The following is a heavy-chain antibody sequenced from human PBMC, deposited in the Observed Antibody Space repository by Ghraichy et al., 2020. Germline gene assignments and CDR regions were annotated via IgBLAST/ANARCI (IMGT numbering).Heavy chain of an antibody. V-gene: IGHV3-43*01. CDR1: GFTFDDYT. J-gene: IGHJ4*02. D-gene: IGHD5-12*01. CDR3: AKDVTSGYSGYEVGHFDF. Sequence: GGSLRLSCAASGFTFDDYTMHWVRQAPGMGLEWVSLINWDGVHTNYADSLKGRFTISRDNSKNFLYLQINSLTPEDTALYYCAKDVTSGYSGYEVGHFDFWGQGTLVTVSS. CDR2: INWDGVHT.